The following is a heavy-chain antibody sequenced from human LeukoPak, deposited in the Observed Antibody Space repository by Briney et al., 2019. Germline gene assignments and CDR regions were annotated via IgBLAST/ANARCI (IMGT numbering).Heavy chain of an antibody. CDR2: IKPGGSEK. D-gene: IGHD6-13*01. V-gene: IGHV3-7*03. J-gene: IGHJ4*02. CDR1: GFTFSNYW. CDR3: ARDLAEGVDY. Sequence: GGSLRLSCAASGFTFSNYWMTWVRQAPGKGLEWVANIKPGGSEKYYVDSVKGRFTISRDNAKNSLYLQMNSLRAEDTAVYYCARDLAEGVDYWGQGTLVTVSS.